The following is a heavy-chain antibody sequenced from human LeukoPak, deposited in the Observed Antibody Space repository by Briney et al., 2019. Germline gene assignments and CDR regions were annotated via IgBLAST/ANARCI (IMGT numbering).Heavy chain of an antibody. CDR1: GYTFTTYD. J-gene: IGHJ4*02. CDR3: ASKTRKSESYI. Sequence: ASVKVSCKASGYTFTTYDINWVRHATGQGLEWMGWMNPNTGNTGYAQKFQGRVTITRNTSVSTAYMELSSLRSEDTAVYYCASKTRKSESYIWGQGTLVTVSS. D-gene: IGHD1-26*01. CDR2: MNPNTGNT. V-gene: IGHV1-8*03.